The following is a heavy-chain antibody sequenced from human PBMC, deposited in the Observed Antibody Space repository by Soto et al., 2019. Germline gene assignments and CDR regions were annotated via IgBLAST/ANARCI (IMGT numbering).Heavy chain of an antibody. J-gene: IGHJ4*02. D-gene: IGHD4-17*01. CDR2: IIPSYDRT. Sequence: QVLLLQSGSEVKKAGSSVKVSCKASGDAFKSYAIHWVRQAPGQGLEYMGRIIPSYDRTKYAQKFQGRLTLTADMYTSTVYMELSSLRSEHTAVYYCARDPTNDYGDDTFDYWGQRTKVIVSS. CDR3: ARDPTNDYGDDTFDY. CDR1: GDAFKSYA. V-gene: IGHV1-69*06.